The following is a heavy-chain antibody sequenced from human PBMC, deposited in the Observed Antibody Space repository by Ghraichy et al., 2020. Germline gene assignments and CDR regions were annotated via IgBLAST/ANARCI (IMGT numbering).Heavy chain of an antibody. J-gene: IGHJ4*02. V-gene: IGHV3-30*03. D-gene: IGHD4-17*01. CDR3: RNGDWSKDY. CDR1: GFSFRSYA. CDR2: ISYDGSNK. Sequence: GGSLRLSCAASGFSFRSYAMHWVRQAPGKGLEWVAVISYDGSNKYYADSVKGRFTISRDNSKNTLYLQVNSLRAEDTAVYYCRNGDWSKDYWGQGTLVTVSS.